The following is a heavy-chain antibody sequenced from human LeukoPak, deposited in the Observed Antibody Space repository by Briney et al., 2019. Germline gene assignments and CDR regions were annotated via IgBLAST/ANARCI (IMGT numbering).Heavy chain of an antibody. Sequence: GASVKVSCKASGGTFSSYAISWVRQAPGQGLEWMGIINPSGGSTSYAQKFQGRVTMTRDTSTSTVYMELSSLRSEDTAVYYCARGGSSSWYPVNYYYYYMDVWGKGTTVTISS. D-gene: IGHD6-13*01. CDR1: GGTFSSYA. J-gene: IGHJ6*03. CDR2: INPSGGST. V-gene: IGHV1-46*01. CDR3: ARGGSSSWYPVNYYYYYMDV.